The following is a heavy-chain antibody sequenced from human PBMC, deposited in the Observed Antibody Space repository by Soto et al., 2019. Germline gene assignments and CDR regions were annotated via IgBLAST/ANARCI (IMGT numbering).Heavy chain of an antibody. V-gene: IGHV1-69*01. CDR3: ARLRSDCGGGTCSVDF. Sequence: QAQLVQSGAEVKKPGSSVKVSCKASGGTFSNSGVSWVRQAPGQGLEWMGGISPAFGTAHYAQRFQGRVTISADESKTTVYMGLSNLRPDDKAVYYCARLRSDCGGGTCSVDFWGQGTLVTVSS. CDR2: ISPAFGTA. D-gene: IGHD2-15*01. CDR1: GGTFSNSG. J-gene: IGHJ4*02.